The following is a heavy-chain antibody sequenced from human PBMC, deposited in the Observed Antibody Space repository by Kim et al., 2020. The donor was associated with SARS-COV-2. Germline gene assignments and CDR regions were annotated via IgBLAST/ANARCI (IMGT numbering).Heavy chain of an antibody. J-gene: IGHJ3*02. V-gene: IGHV5-10-1*01. CDR3: ARDPIVVVPAATRENDAFDI. Sequence: GESLKISCKGSGYSFTSYWISWVRQMPGKGLEWMGRIDPSDSYTNYSPSFQGHVTISADKSISTAYLQWSSLKASDTAMYYCARDPIVVVPAATRENDAFDIWGQGTMVTVSS. D-gene: IGHD2-2*01. CDR2: IDPSDSYT. CDR1: GYSFTSYW.